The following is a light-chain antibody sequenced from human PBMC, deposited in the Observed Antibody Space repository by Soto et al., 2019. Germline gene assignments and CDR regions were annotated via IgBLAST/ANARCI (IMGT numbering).Light chain of an antibody. Sequence: ELVLTQSPGTLSLSPGERATLSCRASQRVSSSFLAWYQQKPGQAPRLLMYAAASRAAGIPDRFSGSWSGTDFTLTISRLEPEDFAVYFCQHYGDSRTFGQGTKVEIK. CDR1: QRVSSSF. CDR3: QHYGDSRT. J-gene: IGKJ1*01. V-gene: IGKV3-20*01. CDR2: AAA.